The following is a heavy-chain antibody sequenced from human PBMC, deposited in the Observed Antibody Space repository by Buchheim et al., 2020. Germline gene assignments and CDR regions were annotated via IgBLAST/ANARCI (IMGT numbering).Heavy chain of an antibody. V-gene: IGHV3-21*01. D-gene: IGHD3-22*01. CDR3: ARGAYYDSSGILGY. CDR2: ISSSSSYI. CDR1: GFTFSSYS. J-gene: IGHJ4*02. Sequence: EVQLVESGGGLVKPGGSLRLSCAASGFTFSSYSMNWVCQAPGKGMEWVSYISSSSSYIYYADSVKGRFTISRDNAQHSLYLQMNSLRAEDTAVYYCARGAYYDSSGILGYWGQGTL.